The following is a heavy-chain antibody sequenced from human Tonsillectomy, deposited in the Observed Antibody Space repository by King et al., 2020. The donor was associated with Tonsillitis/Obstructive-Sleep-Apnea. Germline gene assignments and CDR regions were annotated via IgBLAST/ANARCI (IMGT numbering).Heavy chain of an antibody. CDR1: GFTFTDYY. V-gene: IGHV1-2*02. CDR3: ARGIISDGMVVFHWFDP. D-gene: IGHD3-22*01. Sequence: QLVQSGAEVKKPGASVKVSCKASGFTFTDYYIHWVRQAPGQGLQWMGWINPNSGGANSAQKFQDRVTMTRDTSISTAYMELTRLTSDDTAVYFCARGIISDGMVVFHWFDPGGRGTLVTVSS. J-gene: IGHJ5*02. CDR2: INPNSGGA.